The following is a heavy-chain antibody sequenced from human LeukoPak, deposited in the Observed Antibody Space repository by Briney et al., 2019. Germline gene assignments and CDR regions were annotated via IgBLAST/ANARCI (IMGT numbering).Heavy chain of an antibody. CDR1: GGSISSYY. CDR2: IYYSGST. D-gene: IGHD6-13*01. J-gene: IGHJ4*02. Sequence: PSETLSLTCTVSGGSISSYYWSWIRQPPGKGLEWIGYIYYSGSTNYNPSLKSRVTISVDTSKNQFSLKLSSVTAADTAVYYCARHRRPGIAAAVDYWGQGTLVTVSS. CDR3: ARHRRPGIAAAVDY. V-gene: IGHV4-59*08.